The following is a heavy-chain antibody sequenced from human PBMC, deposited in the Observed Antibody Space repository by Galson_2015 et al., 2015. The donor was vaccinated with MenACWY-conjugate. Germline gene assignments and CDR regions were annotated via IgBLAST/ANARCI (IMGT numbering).Heavy chain of an antibody. V-gene: IGHV3-7*01. J-gene: IGHJ4*02. CDR1: GFTFSRYW. Sequence: SLRLSCAVSGFTFSRYWMSWVRQAPGKGLEWMANIKQDGSEKYYVDSVKGRFTISRDNAKNSLYLQMNSLRAEDTAVYYCARDEYSSSDYWGQGTLVTVSS. D-gene: IGHD6-6*01. CDR3: ARDEYSSSDY. CDR2: IKQDGSEK.